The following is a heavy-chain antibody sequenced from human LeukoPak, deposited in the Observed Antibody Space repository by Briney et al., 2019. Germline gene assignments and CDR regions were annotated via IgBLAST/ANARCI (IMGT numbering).Heavy chain of an antibody. CDR3: TREVSGSQDY. J-gene: IGHJ4*02. CDR2: FYYSGST. D-gene: IGHD3-22*01. V-gene: IGHV4-39*07. CDR1: GFTVSSNY. Sequence: GSLRLSCAASGFTVSSNYMSWVRQAPGKGLVWIGSFYYSGSTYYNPSLKSRVTMSVDTSKNQFSLNLTSVTAADTAVYYCTREVSGSQDYWGQGTLVTVSS.